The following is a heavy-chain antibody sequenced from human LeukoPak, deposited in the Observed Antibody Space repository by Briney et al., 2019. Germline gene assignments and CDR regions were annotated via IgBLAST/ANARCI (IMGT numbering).Heavy chain of an antibody. D-gene: IGHD3-9*01. CDR3: ARSYFDVLTNYYMWLAP. CDR1: GYTFTEYY. V-gene: IGHV1-2*02. CDR2: INLNSGDS. Sequence: ASVKVSCKASGYTFTEYYIHWVRQAPGQGLEWMGWINLNSGDSYYAQNFQDRVTMTGDTSISTAYLELSSLRSDDTAVFYCARSYFDVLTNYYMWLAPWGQGTLVTVSS. J-gene: IGHJ5*02.